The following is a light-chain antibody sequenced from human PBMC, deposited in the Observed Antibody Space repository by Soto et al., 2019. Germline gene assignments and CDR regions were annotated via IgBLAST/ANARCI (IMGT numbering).Light chain of an antibody. CDR3: QSYDSSNWV. J-gene: IGLJ3*02. Sequence: NFMLTQPHSVSESPGKTVTISCTRSSGSIASNYVQWYQQRPGSAPTTVIYEDNQRPSGVPDRFSGSIDRSANSASLTISGLMTEDEADYYCQSYDSSNWVFGGGTKLTVL. CDR1: SGSIASNY. V-gene: IGLV6-57*04. CDR2: EDN.